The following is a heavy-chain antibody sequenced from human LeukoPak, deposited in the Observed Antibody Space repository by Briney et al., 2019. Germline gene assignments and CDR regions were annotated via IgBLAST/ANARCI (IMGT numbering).Heavy chain of an antibody. CDR2: INHSGST. Sequence: SETLSLTCAVYGGSFSGYYWSWICQPPGKGLEWIGKINHSGSTNYNPSLKSRVTISVDTSKNQFSLKLSSVTAADTAVYYCARGQYCSSTSCPFDYWGQGTLVTVSS. J-gene: IGHJ4*02. D-gene: IGHD2-2*01. CDR3: ARGQYCSSTSCPFDY. CDR1: GGSFSGYY. V-gene: IGHV4-34*01.